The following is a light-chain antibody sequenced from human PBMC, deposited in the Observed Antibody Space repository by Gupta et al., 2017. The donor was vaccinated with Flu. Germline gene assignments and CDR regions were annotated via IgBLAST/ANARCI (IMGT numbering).Light chain of an antibody. CDR1: SGNIAGSY. J-gene: IGLJ2*01. V-gene: IGLV6-57*03. CDR2: EDN. CDR3: QSYDATYHV. Sequence: FILTQPHSVSESPGKTVTISCTRNSGNIAGSYVQWYQQRPGSAPTTVIYEDNQRPSGVPYRFSGSSDTSSDSASLTLSGLVPEDEADYYCQSYDATYHVFGGGTKVTVL.